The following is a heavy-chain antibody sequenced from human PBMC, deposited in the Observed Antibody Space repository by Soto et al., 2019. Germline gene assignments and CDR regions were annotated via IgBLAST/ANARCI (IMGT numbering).Heavy chain of an antibody. J-gene: IGHJ4*02. D-gene: IGHD5-18*01. CDR2: IYYSGST. CDR3: ARDRGYSYDY. Sequence: SETLSLTCTVSGGSVSSGSYYWSWIRQPPGKGLEWIGYIYYSGSTNYNPSLKSRVTISVDTSKNQFSMKLTSVTAADAALYYCARDRGYSYDYWGQGTLVTVSS. V-gene: IGHV4-61*01. CDR1: GGSVSSGSYY.